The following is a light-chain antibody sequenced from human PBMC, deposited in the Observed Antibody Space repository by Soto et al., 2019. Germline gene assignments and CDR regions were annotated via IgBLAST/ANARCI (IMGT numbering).Light chain of an antibody. Sequence: QSALTQPASVSGSPGQSITISCTGTSRDIGGYNYVSWYQHHPGKAPKLMIYEVSNRPSGVSNRFSGSKSGNTASLTISGLQTEDEADYYCNSYTSSSIVVLGGGTQLTVL. CDR2: EVS. J-gene: IGLJ2*01. CDR3: NSYTSSSIVV. V-gene: IGLV2-14*01. CDR1: SRDIGGYNY.